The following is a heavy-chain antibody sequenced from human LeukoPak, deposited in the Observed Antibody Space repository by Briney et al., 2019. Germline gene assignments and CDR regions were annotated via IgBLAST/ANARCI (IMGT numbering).Heavy chain of an antibody. CDR2: ISAYNGNT. CDR3: ARAPYYYDSSGYYDY. D-gene: IGHD3-22*01. V-gene: IGHV1-18*01. J-gene: IGHJ4*02. Sequence: ASVKVSCKASGYTFTGYGISWVRQAPGQGLEWMGWISAYNGNTNYAQKLQGRVTMTTDTSTSTAYMELRSLRSDDTAVYYCARAPYYYDSSGYYDYWGQGTLVTVSS. CDR1: GYTFTGYG.